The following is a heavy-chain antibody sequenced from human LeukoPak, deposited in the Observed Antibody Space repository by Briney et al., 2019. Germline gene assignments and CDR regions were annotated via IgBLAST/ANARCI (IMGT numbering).Heavy chain of an antibody. CDR1: GGSISGGY. D-gene: IGHD4-11*01. V-gene: IGHV4-4*09. Sequence: KSSETLTLTCTVSGGSISGGYWSWIRQPPGRGLEWIGYVYTSGSTNYNPSLRSRVTISVDTSKSQFALKLSSVTAADTAVYYCAKSYFDYSTYYSYYFNLWGQGALVTVSS. CDR2: VYTSGST. J-gene: IGHJ4*02. CDR3: AKSYFDYSTYYSYYFNL.